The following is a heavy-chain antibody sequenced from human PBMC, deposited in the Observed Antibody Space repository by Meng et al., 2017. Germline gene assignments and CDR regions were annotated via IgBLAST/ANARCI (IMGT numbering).Heavy chain of an antibody. Sequence: HVQFVQSGAVVKKPGASMKVSCKASGYTFTSYAMHWVRQAPGQRLEWMGWINAGNGNTKYSQKFQGRVTITRDTSASTAYMELSSLRSEDTAVYYCARSHVLLWFGEDLDYWGQGTLVTVSS. V-gene: IGHV1-3*01. J-gene: IGHJ4*02. CDR3: ARSHVLLWFGEDLDY. CDR1: GYTFTSYA. CDR2: INAGNGNT. D-gene: IGHD3-10*01.